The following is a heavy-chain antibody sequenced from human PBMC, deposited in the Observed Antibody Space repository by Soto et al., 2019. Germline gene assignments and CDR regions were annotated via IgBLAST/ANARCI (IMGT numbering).Heavy chain of an antibody. D-gene: IGHD3-9*01. Sequence: RGSLRLSCAASGFTFGNYGMNWVRQAPGKGLEWVSGISGGGGNTYYADSVRGRFTISRDPSKNTVFLEMNSLRAEDTAVYYCAKGFIFCLTVIRPDDAFIFWGQGPAVSV. J-gene: IGHJ6*02. CDR1: GFTFGNYG. CDR3: AKGFIFCLTVIRPDDAFIF. CDR2: ISGGGGNT. V-gene: IGHV3-23*01.